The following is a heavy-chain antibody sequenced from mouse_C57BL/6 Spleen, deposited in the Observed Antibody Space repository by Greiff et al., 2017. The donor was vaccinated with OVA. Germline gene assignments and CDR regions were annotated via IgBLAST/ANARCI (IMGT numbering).Heavy chain of an antibody. CDR3: ARVLYYAMDY. D-gene: IGHD1-1*01. CDR1: GYAFSSSW. Sequence: QVTLKVSGPELVKPGASVKISCKASGYAFSSSWMNWVKQRPGKGLEWIGRIYPGDGDTNYNGKFKGKATLTADKSSSTAYMQLSSLTSEDSAVYFCARVLYYAMDYWGQGTSVTVSS. V-gene: IGHV1-82*01. CDR2: IYPGDGDT. J-gene: IGHJ4*01.